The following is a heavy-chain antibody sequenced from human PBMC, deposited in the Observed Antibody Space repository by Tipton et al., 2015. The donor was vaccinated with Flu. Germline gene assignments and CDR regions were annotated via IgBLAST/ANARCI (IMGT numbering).Heavy chain of an antibody. CDR1: GFTFSSYA. CDR3: AKETDSSGYYSRGDFDY. Sequence: SLRLSCAAPGFTFSSYAMSWVRQAPGKGLEWVSAISGSGGSTYYADSVKGRFTISRDNSKNTLYLQMNSLRAEDTAVYYCAKETDSSGYYSRGDFDYWGQGTLVTVSS. D-gene: IGHD3-22*01. V-gene: IGHV3-23*01. CDR2: ISGSGGST. J-gene: IGHJ4*02.